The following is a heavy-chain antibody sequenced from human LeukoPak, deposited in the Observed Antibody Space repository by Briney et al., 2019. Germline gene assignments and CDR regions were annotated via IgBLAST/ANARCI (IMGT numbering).Heavy chain of an antibody. D-gene: IGHD6-13*01. Sequence: SETLSLTCTVSGGSISSSSYYWGWIRQPPGKWLEWIGCIYYSGSTNYNPSLKSRATISVDTSKNQFSLKLSSVTAAATAVYYCAREWEGYSSSWYLGYAFDIWGQGTMVTVSS. J-gene: IGHJ3*02. CDR1: GGSISSSSYY. CDR2: IYYSGST. CDR3: AREWEGYSSSWYLGYAFDI. V-gene: IGHV4-39*07.